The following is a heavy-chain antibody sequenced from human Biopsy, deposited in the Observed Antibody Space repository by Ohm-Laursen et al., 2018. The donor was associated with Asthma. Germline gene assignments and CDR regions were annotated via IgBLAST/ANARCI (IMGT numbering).Heavy chain of an antibody. CDR1: GGSLSSGPYY. Sequence: TLSLTCSVSGGSLSSGPYYWSWVRQHPGKGLEWIGYINYSGSTFYSPSLESRVTVSVDTPKNQFSLRLSSVTAADTAVYYCARDLSGYCTSRACYGFDSWGQGTLVTVSS. V-gene: IGHV4-31*03. D-gene: IGHD2-8*01. J-gene: IGHJ5*01. CDR3: ARDLSGYCTSRACYGFDS. CDR2: INYSGST.